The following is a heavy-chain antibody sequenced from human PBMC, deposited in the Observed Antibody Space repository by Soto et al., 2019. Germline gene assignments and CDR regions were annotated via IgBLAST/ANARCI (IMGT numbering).Heavy chain of an antibody. J-gene: IGHJ6*02. Sequence: ASVKVSCKASGYTFTSYAMHWVRQAPGQRLEWMGWINAGNGNTKYSQKFQGRVTITRDTSASTAYMELSSLRSEDTAVYYCARDHVGAVAGTDVYYYYYGMDVWGQGTTVTVPS. D-gene: IGHD6-19*01. CDR1: GYTFTSYA. CDR3: ARDHVGAVAGTDVYYYYYGMDV. V-gene: IGHV1-3*01. CDR2: INAGNGNT.